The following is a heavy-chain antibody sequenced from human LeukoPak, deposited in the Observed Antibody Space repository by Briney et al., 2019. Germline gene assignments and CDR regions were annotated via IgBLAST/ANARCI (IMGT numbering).Heavy chain of an antibody. Sequence: SETLSLTCTVSGGSISSYYWSWIRQPAGKGLEWIGEINHSGSTNYNPSLKSRVTISVDTSKNQFSLKLSSVTAADTAVYYCAIATTFNFDYWGQGTLVTVSS. CDR3: AIATTFNFDY. J-gene: IGHJ4*02. D-gene: IGHD4-17*01. CDR1: GGSISSYY. V-gene: IGHV4-34*01. CDR2: INHSGST.